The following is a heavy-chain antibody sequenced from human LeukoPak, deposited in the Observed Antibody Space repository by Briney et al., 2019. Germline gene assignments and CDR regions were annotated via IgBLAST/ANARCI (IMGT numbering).Heavy chain of an antibody. CDR1: GFTFSSYG. J-gene: IGHJ4*02. CDR2: ISTSGGST. Sequence: GGSLRLSCAASGFTFSSYGMSWVRQAPGKGLEWVSVISTSGGSTYHADSVKGRFIISRDNSKNTLYLQMNSLRAEDTAAYYCAKGRACTNGVCHFDYWGRGTLVTVSS. CDR3: AKGRACTNGVCHFDY. D-gene: IGHD2-8*01. V-gene: IGHV3-23*01.